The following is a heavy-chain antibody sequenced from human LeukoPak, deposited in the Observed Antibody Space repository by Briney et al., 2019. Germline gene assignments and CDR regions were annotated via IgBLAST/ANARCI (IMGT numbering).Heavy chain of an antibody. J-gene: IGHJ4*02. D-gene: IGHD2-2*01. CDR2: IYYSGST. CDR3: ARLGCSSTSCSSLFDY. Sequence: PGGSLRLSCAASGFTVSSNYMSWVRQAPGKGLEWIGSIYYSGSTYYNPSLKSRVTISVDTSKNQFSLKLSSVTAADTAVYYCARLGCSSTSCSSLFDYWGQGTLVTVSS. CDR1: GFTVSSNY. V-gene: IGHV4-39*01.